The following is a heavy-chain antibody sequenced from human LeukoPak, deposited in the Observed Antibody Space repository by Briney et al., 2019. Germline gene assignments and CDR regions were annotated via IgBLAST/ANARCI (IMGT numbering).Heavy chain of an antibody. V-gene: IGHV4-59*11. D-gene: IGHD3-3*01. Sequence: SESLSLTCTVSGGSISSHYWSWVRQPPGRGLEWEGYIYYSGSTNSHPSHKSRVTISVDTSKNQFSLKLSSVTAADTAVYYCAGFTTFGVVYMDVWGKGTPVTVSS. CDR3: AGFTTFGVVYMDV. CDR2: IYYSGST. J-gene: IGHJ6*04. CDR1: GGSISSHY.